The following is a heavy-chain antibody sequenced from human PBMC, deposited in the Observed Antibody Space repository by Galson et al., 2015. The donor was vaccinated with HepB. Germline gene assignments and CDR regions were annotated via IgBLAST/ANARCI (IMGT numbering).Heavy chain of an antibody. D-gene: IGHD3-3*01. CDR3: ARMGSMYHGFWSGPPNNWFDP. V-gene: IGHV4-61*10. J-gene: IGHJ5*02. CDR1: GESVSSRSW. Sequence: ETLSLTCGVSGESVSSRSWWAWIRQPAGEGLEWIGRIFSSGDTNYNPSLKTRLTMSIDTSRNQLSLKVTSMTAADTAVYYCARMGSMYHGFWSGPPNNWFDPWGQGILVTVSS. CDR2: IFSSGDT.